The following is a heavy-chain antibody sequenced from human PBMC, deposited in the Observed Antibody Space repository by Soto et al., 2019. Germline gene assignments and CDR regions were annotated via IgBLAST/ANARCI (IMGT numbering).Heavy chain of an antibody. CDR2: IIPIFGTA. V-gene: IGHV1-69*13. CDR1: GGTFSSYA. Sequence: SVKVSCKASGGTFSSYAISWVRQAPGQGLEWMGGIIPIFGTANYAQKFQGRVTITADESTSTAYMELSSLRSEDTAVYYCARDMCGELRGFCHYGMDVWGQGTTVTVSS. J-gene: IGHJ6*02. CDR3: ARDMCGELRGFCHYGMDV. D-gene: IGHD1-26*01.